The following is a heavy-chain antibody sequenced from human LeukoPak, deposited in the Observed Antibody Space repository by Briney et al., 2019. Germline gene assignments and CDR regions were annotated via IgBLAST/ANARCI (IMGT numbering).Heavy chain of an antibody. Sequence: SETLSLTCAVSGGSISRSDWWSWVRQSPGKGLEWIGEIFHSGSTKYNPSLKSRVTISVDTSKTQFSLKLSSVTAADTAVYYCARTYYYGSGTYLPFDPWGQGTRVTVSS. CDR3: ARTYYYGSGTYLPFDP. V-gene: IGHV4-4*02. CDR1: GGSISRSDW. CDR2: IFHSGST. D-gene: IGHD3-10*01. J-gene: IGHJ5*02.